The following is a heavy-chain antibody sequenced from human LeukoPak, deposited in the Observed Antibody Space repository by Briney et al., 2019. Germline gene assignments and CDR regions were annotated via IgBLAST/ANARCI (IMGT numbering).Heavy chain of an antibody. CDR1: GFTFSNYG. J-gene: IGHJ4*02. CDR3: TTVSSS. V-gene: IGHV3-30*03. CDR2: ISYDGSNK. Sequence: GGALRLSCAASGFTFSNYGMHLVRQASGKGLEWVAVISYDGSNKYYADSVKGRFTISRDNSKNTLYLQMNSLKTEDTAVYYCTTVSSSGGQGTLVTVSS.